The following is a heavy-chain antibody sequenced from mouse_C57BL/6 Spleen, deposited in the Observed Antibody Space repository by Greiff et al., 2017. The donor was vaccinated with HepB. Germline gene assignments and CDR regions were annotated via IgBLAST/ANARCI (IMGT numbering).Heavy chain of an antibody. D-gene: IGHD2-1*01. J-gene: IGHJ2*01. CDR1: GFTFSSYT. CDR3: ARRRVYGNYDY. V-gene: IGHV5-9*01. CDR2: ISGGGGNT. Sequence: DVMLVESGGGLVKPGGSLKLSCAASGFTFSSYTMSWVRQTPEKRLEWVATISGGGGNTYYPDSVKGRFTISRDNAKNTLYLQMSSLRSEDTALYYCARRRVYGNYDYWGQSTTLTVSS.